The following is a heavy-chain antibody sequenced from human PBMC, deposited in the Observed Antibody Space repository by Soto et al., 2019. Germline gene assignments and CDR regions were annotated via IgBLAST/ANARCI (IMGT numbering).Heavy chain of an antibody. CDR3: ARDCSVGSCSYDY. Sequence: GGSLRLSCAASGFTFSSYSMNWVRQAPGKGLEWVSYISSSSSTIYYADSVKGRFTISRDNAKNSLYLQMNSLRAEDTAVYYCARDCSVGSCSYDYWGQGTLVTVSS. CDR1: GFTFSSYS. J-gene: IGHJ4*02. V-gene: IGHV3-48*01. D-gene: IGHD2-15*01. CDR2: ISSSSSTI.